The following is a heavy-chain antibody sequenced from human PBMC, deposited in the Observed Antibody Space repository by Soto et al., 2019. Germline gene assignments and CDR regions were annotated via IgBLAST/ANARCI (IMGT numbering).Heavy chain of an antibody. CDR1: GGSFSGYY. J-gene: IGHJ4*02. CDR3: ARDKITGLFDY. D-gene: IGHD2-8*02. CDR2: INHSGST. Sequence: SSETLSLTCAVYGGSFSGYYWTWIRQPPGTGLEWIGEINHSGSTNYNPSLKSRVTISVDTSENQFSLKLTSVTAADTAVYYCARDKITGLFDYWGQGTLVTVSS. V-gene: IGHV4-34*01.